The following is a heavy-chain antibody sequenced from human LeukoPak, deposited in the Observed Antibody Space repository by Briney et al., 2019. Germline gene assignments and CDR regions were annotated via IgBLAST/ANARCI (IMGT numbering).Heavy chain of an antibody. J-gene: IGHJ4*02. CDR3: ARGASGLDY. D-gene: IGHD6-19*01. Sequence: PGGSLRLSGAASGVTCSTRYMIWVREGPGKGLEWVSAVYSGGSTYYADSVRGRFTISRDISRNTLFLQMNSLRTEDTAVYYCARGASGLDYWGQGTLVTVSS. CDR1: GVTCSTRY. V-gene: IGHV3-53*01. CDR2: VYSGGST.